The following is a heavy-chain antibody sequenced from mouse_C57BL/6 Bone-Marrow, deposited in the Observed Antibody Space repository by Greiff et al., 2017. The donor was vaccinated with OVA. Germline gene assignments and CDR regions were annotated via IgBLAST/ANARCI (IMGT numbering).Heavy chain of an antibody. CDR1: GYTFTSYW. D-gene: IGHD1-1*01. J-gene: IGHJ1*03. CDR3: TIYYYGSSYGWYFDV. V-gene: IGHV1-5*01. Sequence: VQLQQSGTVLARPGASVKMSCKTSGYTFTSYWMHWVKQRPGQGLEWIGAIYPGNSDTSYNQKFKGKAKLTAVTSASTAYMELSSLTNEDSAVYYCTIYYYGSSYGWYFDVWGTGTTVTVSS. CDR2: IYPGNSDT.